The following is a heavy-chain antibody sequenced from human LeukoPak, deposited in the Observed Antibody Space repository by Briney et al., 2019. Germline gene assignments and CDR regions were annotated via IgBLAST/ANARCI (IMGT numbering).Heavy chain of an antibody. J-gene: IGHJ4*02. D-gene: IGHD3-16*01. CDR3: ARQGGRFDY. CDR1: GGSISSSSYY. V-gene: IGHV4-39*01. CDR2: IYYSGST. Sequence: PSETLSLTCTVSGGSISSSSYYWGWIRQPPGKGLEWIGSIYYSGSTYYNPSLKSRVTISVDTSKNQFSLKLSPVTAADTAVYYCARQGGRFDYWGQGTLVTVSS.